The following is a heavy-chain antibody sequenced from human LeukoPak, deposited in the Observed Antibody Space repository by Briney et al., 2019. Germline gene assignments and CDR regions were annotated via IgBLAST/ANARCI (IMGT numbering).Heavy chain of an antibody. CDR3: ARAGRGEKDVDTAMY. CDR1: GGSFSGYY. Sequence: SETLSPTCGVYGGSFSGYYLSWTRQPPGKGLEWIGEINRKGTTNYNPSLKSRVIISLDTSKNHFSLKLTSVTAADTAVYYCARAGRGEKDVDTAMYWGQGTLVTVSS. J-gene: IGHJ4*02. V-gene: IGHV4-34*01. D-gene: IGHD5-18*01. CDR2: INRKGTT.